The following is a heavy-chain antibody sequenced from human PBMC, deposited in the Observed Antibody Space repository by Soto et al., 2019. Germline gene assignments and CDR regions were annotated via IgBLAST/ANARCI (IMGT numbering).Heavy chain of an antibody. CDR1: GFAFITYG. J-gene: IGHJ4*02. CDR2: ISYDGTDK. D-gene: IGHD5-12*01. CDR3: ANLAFGCSADKCYSSDY. V-gene: IGHV3-30*18. Sequence: QVQLVESGGGVVQPGRSLRLSCAASGFAFITYGMHWVRQAPGKGLEWVAVISYDGTDKYSADSVKGLFTISRDNSNNALYMQVNGLRAEDTAIYYCANLAFGCSADKCYSSDYWGQGTLVTVSS.